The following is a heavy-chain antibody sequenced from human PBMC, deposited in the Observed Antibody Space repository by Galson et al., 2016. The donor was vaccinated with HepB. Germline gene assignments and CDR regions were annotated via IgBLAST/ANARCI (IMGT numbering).Heavy chain of an antibody. CDR3: ARDKYDTLTAYAYFDL. V-gene: IGHV3-53*01. D-gene: IGHD3-9*01. CDR2: IYSGGST. CDR1: GFTVSSHY. Sequence: SLRLSCAASGFTVSSHYMSWVRQAPGKGLEWVSVIYSGGSTYYADSVKGRFTISRDNSNNTLSLQMSSLRAEDTALYYCARDKYDTLTAYAYFDLWGRGTLVTVSS. J-gene: IGHJ2*01.